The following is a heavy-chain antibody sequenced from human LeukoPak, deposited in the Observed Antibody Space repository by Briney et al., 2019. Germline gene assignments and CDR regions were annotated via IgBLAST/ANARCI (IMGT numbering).Heavy chain of an antibody. J-gene: IGHJ4*02. CDR2: IGADGVST. Sequence: GGSLRLSCAASGFTFATYAMNWVRQAPGKGLEWVSVIGADGVSTYYADPVKGRFTISRDNSKNTLYLQMNSLRAEDTAVYYCAKDRGNSYGHFDYWGQGTLVTVSS. D-gene: IGHD5-18*01. CDR1: GFTFATYA. CDR3: AKDRGNSYGHFDY. V-gene: IGHV3-23*01.